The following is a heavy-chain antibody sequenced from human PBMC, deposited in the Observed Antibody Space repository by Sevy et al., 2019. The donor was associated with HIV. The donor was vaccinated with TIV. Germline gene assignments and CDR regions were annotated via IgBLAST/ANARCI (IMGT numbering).Heavy chain of an antibody. CDR2: INPSGGNT. Sequence: ASVKVSFKASGYIFTNYFIHWVRQAPGQGLEWMGIINPSGGNTNYAQKFQGSVTMTRDTSTSTVYMELSSLRSEDTAVYYCARGGGSGNYVGLFDYWGLGTLVTVSS. CDR1: GYIFTNYF. CDR3: ARGGGSGNYVGLFDY. J-gene: IGHJ4*02. D-gene: IGHD3-22*01. V-gene: IGHV1-46*01.